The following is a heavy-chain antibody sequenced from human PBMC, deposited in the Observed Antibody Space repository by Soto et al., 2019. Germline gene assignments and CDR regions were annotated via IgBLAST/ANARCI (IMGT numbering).Heavy chain of an antibody. CDR3: ASLFASTYSPRTFDF. V-gene: IGHV3-23*01. CDR1: GFTFSSYA. Sequence: GWSLRLSCAASGFTFSSYAMSWVRQAPGKGLEWVSTISGSGGNTHYADSVKGRFTISRDNSKNTVYLQMNSLRAEDTAVYYWASLFASTYSPRTFDFWGQGTQVTVSS. CDR2: ISGSGGNT. D-gene: IGHD2-15*01. J-gene: IGHJ4*02.